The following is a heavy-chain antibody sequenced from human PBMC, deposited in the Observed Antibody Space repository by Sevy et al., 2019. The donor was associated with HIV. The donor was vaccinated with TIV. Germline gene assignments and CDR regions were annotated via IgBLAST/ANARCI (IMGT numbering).Heavy chain of an antibody. J-gene: IGHJ4*02. D-gene: IGHD6-19*01. Sequence: GGSLRLSCAASGFTFSSYSMNWVRQAPGKVLEWVSSISSSSSYIYYADSVKGRFTISRDNTKNSLYLQMNSLRAEDTAVYYCARDEDSSGWYYYYWGQGTLVTVSS. CDR2: ISSSSSYI. V-gene: IGHV3-21*01. CDR3: ARDEDSSGWYYYY. CDR1: GFTFSSYS.